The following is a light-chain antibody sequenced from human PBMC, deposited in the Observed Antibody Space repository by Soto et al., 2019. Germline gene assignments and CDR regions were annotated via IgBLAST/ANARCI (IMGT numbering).Light chain of an antibody. V-gene: IGKV3-20*01. J-gene: IGKJ4*01. CDR3: QQYGSSPPLT. CDR2: GAS. CDR1: QSVSSSY. Sequence: EIVFTQSPGTLSLSPGERATLSCRASQSVSSSYLAWYQQKPGQAPRLLIYGASSRATGIPVRFSGSGSETDFTLTISRLEPEDFVVYYCQQYGSSPPLTFGGGTKVDIK.